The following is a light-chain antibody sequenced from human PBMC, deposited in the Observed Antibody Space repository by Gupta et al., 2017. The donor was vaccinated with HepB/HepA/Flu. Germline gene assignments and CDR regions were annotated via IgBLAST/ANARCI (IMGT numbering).Light chain of an antibody. Sequence: QSVLTQPPSASGPPGPRVTISCSGSSSNIGSNTVHWYQQLPGTAPKLLMYNNGRRAAGAPARFSGSKAGTSASLAISGRQEEEEADYYCAAGEDSSSVVFGGGTKLTVL. V-gene: IGLV1-44*01. CDR3: AAGEDSSSVV. J-gene: IGLJ2*01. CDR2: NNG. CDR1: SSNIGSNT.